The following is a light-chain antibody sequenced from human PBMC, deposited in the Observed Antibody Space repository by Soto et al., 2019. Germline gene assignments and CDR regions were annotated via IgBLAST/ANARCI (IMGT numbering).Light chain of an antibody. CDR3: QQYGSSPLT. CDR2: GAS. Sequence: EIVLTQSPGPLSFSPGEIATLSCRASQSVSSSYLAWYQQKTGQAPRLLLYGASSRATGIPDRFSGSGSGTGFTLTISRLEPEDFAVYYCQQYGSSPLTFGGGTKVEIK. J-gene: IGKJ4*01. V-gene: IGKV3-20*01. CDR1: QSVSSSY.